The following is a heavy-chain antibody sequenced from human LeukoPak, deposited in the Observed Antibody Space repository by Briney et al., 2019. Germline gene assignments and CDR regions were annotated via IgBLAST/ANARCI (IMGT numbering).Heavy chain of an antibody. CDR2: IYYSGST. CDR3: AMLTTSYDYVWGSYRPYYFDY. CDR1: GGSISSYY. Sequence: PSETLSLTCTVSGGSISSYYWSWLRQPPGKGLEWIGYIYYSGSTNYNPSLTSRVTISVDTSKNQFSLKLSSVTAADTAVYYCAMLTTSYDYVWGSYRPYYFDYWGQGTLVTVSS. D-gene: IGHD3-16*02. V-gene: IGHV4-59*01. J-gene: IGHJ4*02.